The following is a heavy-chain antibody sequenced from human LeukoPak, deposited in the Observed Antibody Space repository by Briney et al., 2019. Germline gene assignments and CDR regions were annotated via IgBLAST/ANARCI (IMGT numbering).Heavy chain of an antibody. Sequence: SETLSLTCTVSGGSISSYYWSWIRQPPGKGLEWIGYIYYSGSTNYNPSLKSRVTISVDTSKNQFSLKLSSVTAADTAVYYCAREVPQYYDFWSGYYRGWFDPWGQGTLVTVSS. D-gene: IGHD3-3*01. CDR2: IYYSGST. V-gene: IGHV4-59*01. CDR1: GGSISSYY. CDR3: AREVPQYYDFWSGYYRGWFDP. J-gene: IGHJ5*02.